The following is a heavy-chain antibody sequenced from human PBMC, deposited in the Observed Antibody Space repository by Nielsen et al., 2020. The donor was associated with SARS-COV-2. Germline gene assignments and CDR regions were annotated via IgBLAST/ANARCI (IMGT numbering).Heavy chain of an antibody. CDR3: ASGSSSWYGSRDYYYGMDV. Sequence: GGSLRLSCAASGFTFSAHAMIWVRQAAGKGLEWVSAVSGDVAHTTYYADSVKGRFTISRDNAKNSLYLQMNSLRAEDTALYYCASGSSSWYGSRDYYYGMDVWGQGTTVTVSS. D-gene: IGHD6-13*01. CDR1: GFTFSAHA. CDR2: VSGDVAHTT. J-gene: IGHJ6*02. V-gene: IGHV3-23*01.